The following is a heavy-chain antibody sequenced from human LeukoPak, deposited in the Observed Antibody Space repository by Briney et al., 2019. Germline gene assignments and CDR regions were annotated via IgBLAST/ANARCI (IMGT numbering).Heavy chain of an antibody. J-gene: IGHJ3*02. CDR2: ISSSSSYI. Sequence: KPGGSLRLSCAASGFTFRSYSMKWVRQAPGKGLEWVSSISSSSSYIYYADSVKGRFTISRDNAKNSLYLQMNSLRAEDTAVYYCARVLAGYYDSSGYSGNDAFDTWGQGTMVTVSS. V-gene: IGHV3-21*01. CDR3: ARVLAGYYDSSGYSGNDAFDT. D-gene: IGHD3-22*01. CDR1: GFTFRSYS.